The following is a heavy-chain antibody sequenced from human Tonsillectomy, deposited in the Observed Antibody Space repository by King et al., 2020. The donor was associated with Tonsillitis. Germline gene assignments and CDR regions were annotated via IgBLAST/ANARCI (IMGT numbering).Heavy chain of an antibody. Sequence: QLVQSGAEVKKPGEPLKMSCKGSGNSFSSYWIAWVRQMPGKGLEWMGIIYPGDSDTRYSPSFQGQVTISADKSISTAYLQWSSLKASDTAMYYCARKAYCSSTSCYSPAFDIWAQGTMVTVSS. D-gene: IGHD2-2*01. CDR3: ARKAYCSSTSCYSPAFDI. CDR2: IYPGDSDT. CDR1: GNSFSSYW. J-gene: IGHJ3*02. V-gene: IGHV5-51*01.